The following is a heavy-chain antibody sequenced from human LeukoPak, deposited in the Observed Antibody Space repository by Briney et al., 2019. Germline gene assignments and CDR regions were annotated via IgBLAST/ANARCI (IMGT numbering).Heavy chain of an antibody. J-gene: IGHJ4*02. CDR1: GGSISSGGYY. Sequence: SETLSLTCTVAGGSISSGGYYWSWIRQHPGKGLEWIGYIYYSGSTYYDPSLKSRVTISVDTSKNQFSLKLSSVTAADTAVYYCVGTNYYYSSGFDYWGQGTLVTVSS. D-gene: IGHD3-22*01. CDR2: IYYSGST. V-gene: IGHV4-31*03. CDR3: VGTNYYYSSGFDY.